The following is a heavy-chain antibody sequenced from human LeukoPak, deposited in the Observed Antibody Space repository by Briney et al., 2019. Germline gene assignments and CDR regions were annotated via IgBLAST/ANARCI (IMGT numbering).Heavy chain of an antibody. D-gene: IGHD2-2*01. CDR1: GFTFSSYA. CDR2: ISGSGGST. J-gene: IGHJ6*02. Sequence: QPGGSLRLSCAASGFTFSSYAMSWVRQAPGEGLEWVSAISGSGGSTYYADSVKGRFTISRDNSKNTLYLQMNSLRAEDTAVYYCAKGPWDIVVVPAAIYYYYGMDVWGQGTTVTVSS. V-gene: IGHV3-23*01. CDR3: AKGPWDIVVVPAAIYYYYGMDV.